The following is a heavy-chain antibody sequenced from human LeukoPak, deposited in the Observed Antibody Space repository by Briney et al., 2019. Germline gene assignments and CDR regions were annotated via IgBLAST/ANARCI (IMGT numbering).Heavy chain of an antibody. V-gene: IGHV4-34*01. CDR1: GGSFSGYY. CDR3: ARVTGYVMEDYFDY. J-gene: IGHJ4*02. Sequence: PSETLSLTCAVYGGSFSGYYWSWIRQPPGKVLEWIGDINPGGSTNYNPSLKSRVTISLDMSNNQFSLKLTSMTAADTAVYYCARVTGYVMEDYFDYWGQGTLVTVSS. D-gene: IGHD6-13*01. CDR2: INPGGST.